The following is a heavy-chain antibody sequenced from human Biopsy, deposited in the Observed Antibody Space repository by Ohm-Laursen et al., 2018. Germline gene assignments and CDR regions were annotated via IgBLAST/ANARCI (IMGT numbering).Heavy chain of an antibody. CDR2: ISSGSSPI. V-gene: IGHV3-48*01. Sequence: GSLRLSCTASGFTFSSYSMNWVRQAPGKGLEWVSFISSGSSPIYYADSVKGRFTISRDDAKNSLYLQMNSLRAEDTAVYYCARGRTGGWGQGILVTVSS. CDR1: GFTFSSYS. CDR3: ARGRTGG. D-gene: IGHD1/OR15-1a*01. J-gene: IGHJ4*02.